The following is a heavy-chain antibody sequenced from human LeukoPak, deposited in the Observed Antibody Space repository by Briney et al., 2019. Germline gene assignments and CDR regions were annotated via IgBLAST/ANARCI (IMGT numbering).Heavy chain of an antibody. CDR2: ISGSGGST. CDR3: AKGRYYGSGKWGYFEY. Sequence: GRSLRLSCAASGFTFSGYAMSWVRQAPGMGLEWVSGISGSGGSTYYADSVKGRLTISRDNSKNTLYLQMNSLRAEDTAVYYCAKGRYYGSGKWGYFEYWGQGTLVTVSS. V-gene: IGHV3-23*01. J-gene: IGHJ4*02. CDR1: GFTFSGYA. D-gene: IGHD3-10*01.